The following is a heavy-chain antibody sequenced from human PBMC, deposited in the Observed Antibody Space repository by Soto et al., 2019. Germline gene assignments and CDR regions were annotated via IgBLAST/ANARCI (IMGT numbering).Heavy chain of an antibody. CDR1: GFTFSSYA. CDR3: AKGSVAGTTLFDY. D-gene: IGHD6-19*01. Sequence: GGSLRLSCAASGFTFSSYAMSWVRQAPGKWLEWVSAISGSGVSTYYANSVKGRFTISRDNSKNTLYLQMNSLRAEDTAVYYCAKGSVAGTTLFDYWGQGTLVTVSS. CDR2: ISGSGVST. V-gene: IGHV3-23*01. J-gene: IGHJ4*02.